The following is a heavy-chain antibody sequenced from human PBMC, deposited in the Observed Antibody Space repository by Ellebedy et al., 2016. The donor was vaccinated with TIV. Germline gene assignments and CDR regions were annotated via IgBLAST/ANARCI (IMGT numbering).Heavy chain of an antibody. CDR1: GFTFGDYA. CDR2: IRSKAFGRTI. CDR3: TRDRRYSGIDGDTFDY. D-gene: IGHD1-26*01. J-gene: IGHJ4*02. V-gene: IGHV3-49*03. Sequence: PGGSLRLSCTASGFTFGDYAMSWFRQAPGKGLEWVGFIRSKAFGRTIEYAASVKGRFTISRDDSKSIAYLQMNSLKTEDTAVYYCTRDRRYSGIDGDTFDYWGQGTLVAVSS.